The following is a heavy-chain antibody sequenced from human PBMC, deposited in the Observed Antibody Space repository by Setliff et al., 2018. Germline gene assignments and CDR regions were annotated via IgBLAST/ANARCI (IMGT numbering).Heavy chain of an antibody. CDR3: ASSRDYNFWSGYYSPLDY. D-gene: IGHD3-3*01. Sequence: SVKVSCKASGGTFSSYAISWVRQAPGQGLEWMGGIIPIFGTANYAQKFQGRVTITADESTSTAYTELSSLRSEDTAVYYCASSRDYNFWSGYYSPLDYWGQGTLVTVSS. V-gene: IGHV1-69*13. J-gene: IGHJ4*02. CDR1: GGTFSSYA. CDR2: IIPIFGTA.